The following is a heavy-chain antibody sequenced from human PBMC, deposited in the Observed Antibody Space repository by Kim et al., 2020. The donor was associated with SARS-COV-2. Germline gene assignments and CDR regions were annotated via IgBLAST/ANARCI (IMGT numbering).Heavy chain of an antibody. CDR3: SSEGTGSFDY. V-gene: IGHV4-59*01. D-gene: IGHD3-9*01. J-gene: IGHJ4*02. Sequence: SETLSLTCTVSGGYITTYYWSWIRQSPGRGLEWIGYVHFDGSTNHNPSLMSRVTISLDTSNSRFSLKLTSVTAADPAVYFCSSEGTGSFDYWGQGTLVTVS. CDR2: VHFDGST. CDR1: GGYITTYY.